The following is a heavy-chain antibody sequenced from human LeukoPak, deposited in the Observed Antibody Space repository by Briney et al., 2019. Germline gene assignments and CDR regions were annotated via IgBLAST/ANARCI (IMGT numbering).Heavy chain of an antibody. Sequence: GGSLRLSCAASGFTFGSYGMHWVRQAPGKGLEWVAFIRYDGSNKYYADSVKGRFTISRDNSKNTLYLQMNSLRAEDTAVYYCAKAKDYDFWSGWYYFDYWGQGTLVTVSS. V-gene: IGHV3-30*02. J-gene: IGHJ4*02. CDR3: AKAKDYDFWSGWYYFDY. D-gene: IGHD3-3*01. CDR1: GFTFGSYG. CDR2: IRYDGSNK.